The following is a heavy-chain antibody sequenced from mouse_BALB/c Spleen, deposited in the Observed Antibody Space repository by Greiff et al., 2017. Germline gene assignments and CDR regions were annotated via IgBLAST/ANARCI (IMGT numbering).Heavy chain of an antibody. V-gene: IGHV1-87*01. J-gene: IGHJ4*01. CDR3: ARGGDNYDYVGYPTAY. CDR2: IYPGDGDT. D-gene: IGHD2-4*01. CDR1: GYTFTSYW. Sequence: QVQLKESGAELARPGASVKLSCKASGYTFTSYWMQWVKQRPGQGLAWIGAIYPGDGDTRYTQKFKGKATLTADKSSSTAYMQLSSLASEVSAVYYCARGGDNYDYVGYPTAYWGQGTSVTVSS.